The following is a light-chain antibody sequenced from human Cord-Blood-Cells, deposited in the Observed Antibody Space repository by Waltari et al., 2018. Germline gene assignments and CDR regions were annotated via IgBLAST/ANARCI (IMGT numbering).Light chain of an antibody. Sequence: DIVMTQSPDSLAVSLGERATINCKSRQSVLYSSNSKNYLAWYQQKPGQPPKLLIYWAFTRESGVLDRFIGSGSGTDFTLTIRSLQAEDVAVYYCQKYYSTPDTFGPGTKLEIK. V-gene: IGKV4-1*01. CDR2: WAF. CDR3: QKYYSTPDT. J-gene: IGKJ2*01. CDR1: QSVLYSSNSKNY.